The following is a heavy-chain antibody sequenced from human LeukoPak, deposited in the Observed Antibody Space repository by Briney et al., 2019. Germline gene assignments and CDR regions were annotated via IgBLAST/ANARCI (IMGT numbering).Heavy chain of an antibody. J-gene: IGHJ4*02. CDR1: GGSISSSDW. CDR3: ARDPHCSSTNCPFDF. Sequence: SGTLSLTCAVSGGSISSSDWWSWVRQPPGRGLEWIGYIWRSDHTNYNPSLKSRVTMSLDKSKNQFSLKLNSVTAADTAVYYCARDPHCSSTNCPFDFWGQGTLVIVSS. V-gene: IGHV4-4*02. CDR2: IWRSDHT. D-gene: IGHD2-2*01.